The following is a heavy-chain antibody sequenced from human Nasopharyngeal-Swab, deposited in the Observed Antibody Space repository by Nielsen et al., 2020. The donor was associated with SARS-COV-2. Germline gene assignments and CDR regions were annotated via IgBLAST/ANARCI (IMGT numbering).Heavy chain of an antibody. Sequence: SETLSLTCTVSGGSISSSSYYWGWLRQPPGKGLEWIGSIYYSGSTYYNPSLKSRVTISVDTSKNQFSLKMSSVTAADTVVYYCASSPFRITIFGVVIGNWFDPWGQGTLVTVSS. J-gene: IGHJ5*02. CDR2: IYYSGST. D-gene: IGHD3-3*01. CDR1: GGSISSSSYY. V-gene: IGHV4-39*01. CDR3: ASSPFRITIFGVVIGNWFDP.